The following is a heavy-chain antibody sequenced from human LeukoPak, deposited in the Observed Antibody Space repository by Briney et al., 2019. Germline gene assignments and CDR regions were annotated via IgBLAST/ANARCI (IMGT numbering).Heavy chain of an antibody. V-gene: IGHV1-2*02. CDR1: GYTFTGYY. J-gene: IGHJ4*02. D-gene: IGHD2-2*02. CDR2: INPNSGGT. CDR3: AREARVPAAIPHPHYYFDY. Sequence: GSSVKVSCKASGYTFTGYYMHWVRQAPGQGLEWMGWINPNSGGTNYAQKFQGRVTMTRDTSISTAYMELSRLRSDDTAVYYCAREARVPAAIPHPHYYFDYWGQGTLVTVSS.